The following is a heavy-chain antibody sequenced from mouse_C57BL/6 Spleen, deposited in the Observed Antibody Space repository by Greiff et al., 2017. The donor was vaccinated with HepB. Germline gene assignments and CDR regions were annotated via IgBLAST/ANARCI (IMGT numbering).Heavy chain of an antibody. CDR2: IYPGSGST. V-gene: IGHV1-55*01. Sequence: QVQLQQPGAELVKPGASVKMSCKASGYTFTSYWITWVKQRPGQGLEWIGDIYPGSGSTNYNEKFKSKATLTVDTSSSTAYMQLSGLTSEDSAVYYCARVETGYAMDYGGQGTSVTVSS. CDR3: ARVETGYAMDY. J-gene: IGHJ4*01. CDR1: GYTFTSYW.